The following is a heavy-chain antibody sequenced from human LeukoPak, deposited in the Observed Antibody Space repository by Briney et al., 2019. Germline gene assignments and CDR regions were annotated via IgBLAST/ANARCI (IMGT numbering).Heavy chain of an antibody. CDR1: GGSISSYY. J-gene: IGHJ4*02. V-gene: IGHV4-4*07. Sequence: SETLSLTCTVSGGSISSYYWSWIRQPAGKGLEWIGRIYTSGSTNYNPSLKSRVTISVDRSKNQFSLKLSSVTAADTAVYYCARVWVGYCSSTSCYSPDYWGQGTLVTVSS. D-gene: IGHD2-2*02. CDR3: ARVWVGYCSSTSCYSPDY. CDR2: IYTSGST.